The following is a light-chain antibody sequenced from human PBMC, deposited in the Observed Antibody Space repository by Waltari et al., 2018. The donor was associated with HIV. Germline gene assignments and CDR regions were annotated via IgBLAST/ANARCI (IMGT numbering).Light chain of an antibody. Sequence: EVVLQQSPDTLSVSPGEAATLSCRASQSVSPNLAWYQQKPGQPPRLLSWGASARGTGIPVRFSGSGSGTEFTLTISSLQSEDFAVYYCQQYNNWPPITFGQGTRLEIK. J-gene: IGKJ5*01. CDR1: QSVSPN. CDR2: GAS. V-gene: IGKV3-15*01. CDR3: QQYNNWPPIT.